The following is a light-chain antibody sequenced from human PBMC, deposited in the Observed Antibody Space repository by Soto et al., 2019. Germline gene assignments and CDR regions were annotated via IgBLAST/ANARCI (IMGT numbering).Light chain of an antibody. V-gene: IGLV2-14*01. Sequence: QSALTQPASVSGSPGQSITISCTGTSSDVGGYDYLSWYQQHPGKAPKLMIYEVSNRPSGVSNRFSGSKSGNTASLTISGLQAEDEADYYCQSYDSTLSARYVFGTGTKVTVL. J-gene: IGLJ1*01. CDR1: SSDVGGYDY. CDR2: EVS. CDR3: QSYDSTLSARYV.